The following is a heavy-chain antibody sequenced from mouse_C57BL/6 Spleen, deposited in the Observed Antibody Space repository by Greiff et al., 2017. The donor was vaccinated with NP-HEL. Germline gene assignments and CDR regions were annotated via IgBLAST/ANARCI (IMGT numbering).Heavy chain of an antibody. CDR3: ARHGYYYGSRVCYFDY. CDR1: GYTFTEYT. D-gene: IGHD1-1*01. V-gene: IGHV1-62-2*01. J-gene: IGHJ2*01. CDR2: FYPGSGSI. Sequence: QVQLQQSGAELVKPGASVKLSCKASGYTFTEYTIHWVKQRSGQGLEWIGWFYPGSGSIKYNEKFKDKATLTEEKSSSTVYMELSRLTSEDSAVYFCARHGYYYGSRVCYFDYWGQGTTLTVSS.